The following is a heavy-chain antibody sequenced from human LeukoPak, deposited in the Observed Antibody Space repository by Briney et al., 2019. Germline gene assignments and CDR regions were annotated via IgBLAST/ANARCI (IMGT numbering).Heavy chain of an antibody. CDR1: GFTFSDYG. D-gene: IGHD1-26*01. CDR3: ARGSGGSYSSPYDY. V-gene: IGHV3-30*03. CDR2: ISYDGNKK. Sequence: GRSLRLSCAASGFTFSDYGMHWVRQAPGKGLEWVAVISYDGNKKYYADAVKGRITISRDNSKYMLFLEMNSLRTEDTAVYYCARGSGGSYSSPYDYWGQGTLVTVSS. J-gene: IGHJ4*02.